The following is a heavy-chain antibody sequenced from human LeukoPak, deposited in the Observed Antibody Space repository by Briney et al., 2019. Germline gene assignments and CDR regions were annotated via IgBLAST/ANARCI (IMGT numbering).Heavy chain of an antibody. J-gene: IGHJ5*02. CDR2: IYYSGST. Sequence: SETLSLTCTVSGGSISSSSYYWGWIRQPPGKGLEWIGGIYYSGSTYYNPSLKSRVTISVDTSKNQFSLKLSSVTAADTAVYYCARTLKRGDVDPWGQGTLVTVSS. D-gene: IGHD2-21*02. CDR1: GGSISSSSYY. CDR3: ARTLKRGDVDP. V-gene: IGHV4-39*07.